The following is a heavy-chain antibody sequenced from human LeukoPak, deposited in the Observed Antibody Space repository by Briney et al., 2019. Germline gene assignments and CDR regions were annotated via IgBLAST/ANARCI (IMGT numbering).Heavy chain of an antibody. CDR3: ARGGYCGTTSCYLAY. J-gene: IGHJ4*02. CDR1: GGSIRSSYYY. Sequence: SETLSLTCTVSGGSIRSSYYYWGWIRQPPGKGLEWIGSVYDSGSTYYNPSLKSRVTISVDTSKNQFSLKLNSVTAADTAVYYCARGGYCGTTSCYLAYWGQGTLVTVSS. D-gene: IGHD2-2*01. CDR2: VYDSGST. V-gene: IGHV4-39*01.